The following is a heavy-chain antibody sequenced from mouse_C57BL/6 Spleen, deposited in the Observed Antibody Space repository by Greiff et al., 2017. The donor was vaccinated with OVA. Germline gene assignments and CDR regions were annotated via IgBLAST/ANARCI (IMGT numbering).Heavy chain of an antibody. CDR2: ISSGSSTI. V-gene: IGHV5-17*01. D-gene: IGHD1-1*01. Sequence: EVQLVESGGGLVKPGGSLKLSCAASGFTFSDYGMHWVRQAPEKGLEWVAYISSGSSTIYYADTVKGRFTISRDNAKNTLFLQLTSLRSEDTAMYDCAREDGSRGFYAMDYWGQGTSVTVSS. CDR3: AREDGSRGFYAMDY. J-gene: IGHJ4*01. CDR1: GFTFSDYG.